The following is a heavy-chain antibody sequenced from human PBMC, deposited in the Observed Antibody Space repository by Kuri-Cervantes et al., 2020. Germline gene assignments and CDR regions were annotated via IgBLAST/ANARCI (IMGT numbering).Heavy chain of an antibody. CDR3: ARLWLEWTFDY. CDR1: GGSISSSSYY. D-gene: IGHD3-3*01. J-gene: IGHJ4*02. Sequence: SETLSLTCTVSGGSISSSSYYWGWIRQPPGKGLEWIGSIYYSGSTYYNPSLKSRVTISVDTPKNQFSLKLSSVTAADTAVYYCARLWLEWTFDYWGQGTLVTVSS. V-gene: IGHV4-39*01. CDR2: IYYSGST.